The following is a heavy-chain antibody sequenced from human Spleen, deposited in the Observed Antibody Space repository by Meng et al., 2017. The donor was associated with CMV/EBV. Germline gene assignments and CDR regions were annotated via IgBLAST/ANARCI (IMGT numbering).Heavy chain of an antibody. J-gene: IGHJ1*01. Sequence: GESLKISCAASGFTFDDYAMHWVRQAPGKGLEWVSLISWDGGSTYYADSVKGRFTISRDNSRNTLYLQMNSLTAEDTAVYYCAKSLSPQYFQDWGRGNLVTVSS. D-gene: IGHD2/OR15-2a*01. CDR2: ISWDGGST. CDR1: GFTFDDYA. CDR3: AKSLSPQYFQD. V-gene: IGHV3-43D*03.